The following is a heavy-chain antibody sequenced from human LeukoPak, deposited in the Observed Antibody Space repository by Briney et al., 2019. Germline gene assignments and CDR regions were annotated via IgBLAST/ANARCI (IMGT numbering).Heavy chain of an antibody. CDR3: ASGASSSWYGYFQH. CDR1: GGSISSGSNY. CDR2: FYTSGGT. D-gene: IGHD6-13*01. J-gene: IGHJ1*01. Sequence: PSETLSLTCTVSGGSISSGSNYWSWIRQPAGKGLEWIGRFYTSGGTNYNPSLKSRVTISVDMSNNQFSLKLSSVTAADTAVYYCASGASSSWYGYFQHWGQGTLVTVSS. V-gene: IGHV4-61*02.